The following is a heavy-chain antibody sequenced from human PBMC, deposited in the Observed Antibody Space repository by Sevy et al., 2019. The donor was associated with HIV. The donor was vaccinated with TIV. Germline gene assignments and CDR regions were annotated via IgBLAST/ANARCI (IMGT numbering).Heavy chain of an antibody. D-gene: IGHD3-3*01. V-gene: IGHV4-59*01. CDR3: ARGSIRISDYFDY. CDR2: IYHSGST. J-gene: IGHJ4*02. Sequence: SETLSLTCTVSGGSISSYYWSWIRQPPGKGLEWIGYIYHSGSTKYNPSLKSRVTISVDTSKNQFSLKLRSVTAADTAVYYCARGSIRISDYFDYRGQGTLVTVSS. CDR1: GGSISSYY.